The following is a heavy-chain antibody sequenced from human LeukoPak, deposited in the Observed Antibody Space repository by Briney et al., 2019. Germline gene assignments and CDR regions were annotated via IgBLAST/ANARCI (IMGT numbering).Heavy chain of an antibody. J-gene: IGHJ3*02. CDR2: ISYDGSNK. V-gene: IGHV3-30*14. D-gene: IGHD3-3*01. CDR3: ARDRRYDFWSGPDAFDI. CDR1: GFTFSSYA. Sequence: GRSLRLSCAASGFTFSSYAMHWVRQAPGKGLEWVAVISYDGSNKYYADSVNGRFSISRDNSKNTLYLQMNSLRAEDTAVYYCARDRRYDFWSGPDAFDIWGQGTMVTVSS.